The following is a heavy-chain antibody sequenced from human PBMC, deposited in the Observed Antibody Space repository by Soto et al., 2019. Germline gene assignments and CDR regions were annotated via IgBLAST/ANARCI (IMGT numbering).Heavy chain of an antibody. Sequence: EVQLLESGGDLVQPGGSLRLSCAASGFSFSTSSMAWVRQPPGKGLEWVSAISPSASDMLYADSVKGRFTIFRDNSKNPLFLQMTSLRAEDTAVYYCAKGGYTFAYEWGQGTLVTVSS. CDR2: ISPSASDM. CDR1: GFSFSTSS. CDR3: AKGGYTFAYE. J-gene: IGHJ4*02. D-gene: IGHD5-18*01. V-gene: IGHV3-23*01.